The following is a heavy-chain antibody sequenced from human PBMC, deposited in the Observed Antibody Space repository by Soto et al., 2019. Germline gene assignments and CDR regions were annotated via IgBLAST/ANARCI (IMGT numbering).Heavy chain of an antibody. CDR1: GFTFTSSA. J-gene: IGHJ4*02. CDR3: ARDGRYSSGPRYYFDY. CDR2: INPSGGST. V-gene: IGHV1-46*03. D-gene: IGHD6-19*01. Sequence: ASVKVSCKASGFTFTSSAVHWVRQAPGQGPEWMGIINPSGGSTSYAQKFQGRVTMTRDTSTSTVYMELSSLRSEDTAVYYCARDGRYSSGPRYYFDYWGQGTLVTVSS.